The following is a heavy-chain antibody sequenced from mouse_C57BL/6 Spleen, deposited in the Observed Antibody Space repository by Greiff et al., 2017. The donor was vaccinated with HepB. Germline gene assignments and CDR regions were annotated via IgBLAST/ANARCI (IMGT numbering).Heavy chain of an antibody. CDR3: ARDRGYGRGYFDY. CDR1: GFTFTDYY. Sequence: EVMLVESGGGLVQPGGSLSLSCAASGFTFTDYYMSWVRQPPGKALEWLGFIRNKANGYTTEYSASVKGRFTISRDNSQSILYLQMNALRAEDSATYYCARDRGYGRGYFDYWGQGTTLTVSS. V-gene: IGHV7-3*01. CDR2: IRNKANGYTT. J-gene: IGHJ2*01. D-gene: IGHD1-1*01.